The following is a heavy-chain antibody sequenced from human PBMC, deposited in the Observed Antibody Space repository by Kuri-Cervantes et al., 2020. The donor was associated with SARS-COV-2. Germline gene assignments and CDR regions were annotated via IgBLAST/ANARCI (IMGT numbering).Heavy chain of an antibody. CDR2: ISSSSSYI. CDR1: GFTFSSYW. Sequence: GGSLRLSCAASGFTFSSYWMNWVRQAPGKGLEWVSSISSSSSYIYYADSVKGRFTISRDNAKNSLYLQMNSLKAEDTALYYCAKVKGFGEFFYYYMDAWGKGTTVTVSS. V-gene: IGHV3-21*04. CDR3: AKVKGFGEFFYYYMDA. J-gene: IGHJ6*03. D-gene: IGHD3-10*01.